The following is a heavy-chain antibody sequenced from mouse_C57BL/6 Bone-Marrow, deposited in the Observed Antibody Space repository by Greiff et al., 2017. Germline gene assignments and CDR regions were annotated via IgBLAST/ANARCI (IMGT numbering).Heavy chain of an antibody. Sequence: VKLQESGAELARPGASVKLSCKASGYTFTSYGISWVKQRTGQGLEWIGEIYPRSGNTYYNEKFKGKATLTADKSSSTAYMELRSLTSEDSAVYFFAGGRGYHYGSSYGYWGKGTTLTVAS. CDR2: IYPRSGNT. J-gene: IGHJ2*01. D-gene: IGHD1-1*01. V-gene: IGHV1-81*01. CDR3: AGGRGYHYGSSYGY. CDR1: GYTFTSYG.